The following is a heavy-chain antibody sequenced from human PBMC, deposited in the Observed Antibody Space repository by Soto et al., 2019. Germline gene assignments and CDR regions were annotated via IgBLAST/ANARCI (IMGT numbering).Heavy chain of an antibody. CDR2: INPNSGGT. J-gene: IGHJ6*02. CDR3: AREAGLLITFGGVPLGMDV. Sequence: ASVKVSCKASGYTFTGYYMHWVRQPPGQGREWMGGINPNSGGTNYAEKFQGWVTMTRDTSISTAYMELSRLRSDDTAVYYCAREAGLLITFGGVPLGMDVWGQGTTVTVSS. D-gene: IGHD3-16*01. V-gene: IGHV1-2*04. CDR1: GYTFTGYY.